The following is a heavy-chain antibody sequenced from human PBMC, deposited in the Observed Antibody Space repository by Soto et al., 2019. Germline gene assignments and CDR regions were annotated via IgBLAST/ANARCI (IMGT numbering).Heavy chain of an antibody. J-gene: IGHJ6*02. V-gene: IGHV1-46*01. D-gene: IGHD2-15*01. CDR2: INPSGGST. Sequence: ASVKVSCKASGYTFTSYYMHWVRQAPGQGLEWMGIINPSGGSTSYAQKFQGRVTMTRDTSTSTVYMELSSLRSEDTAVYYCARDRVTVVVVAATVGRYYGMDVWGQGTTVTVS. CDR3: ARDRVTVVVVAATVGRYYGMDV. CDR1: GYTFTSYY.